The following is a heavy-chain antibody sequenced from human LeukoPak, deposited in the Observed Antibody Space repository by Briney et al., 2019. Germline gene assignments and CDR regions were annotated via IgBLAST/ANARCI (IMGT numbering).Heavy chain of an antibody. J-gene: IGHJ6*02. Sequence: PGGSLRLSCAASGFTFSSYAMSWVRQAPGKGLEWVSAISGSGGSTYYADSVKGRFTISRDNSKNTLYLQMNSLRAEDTAVYYCAKVVAAADTIYYYYGMDVWGQGTTVTVSS. CDR3: AKVVAAADTIYYYYGMDV. D-gene: IGHD6-13*01. CDR2: ISGSGGST. CDR1: GFTFSSYA. V-gene: IGHV3-23*01.